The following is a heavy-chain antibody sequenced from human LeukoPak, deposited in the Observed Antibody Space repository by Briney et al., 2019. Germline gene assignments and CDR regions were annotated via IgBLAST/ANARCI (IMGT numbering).Heavy chain of an antibody. CDR1: GFTFSSYA. CDR3: DGDSGSYYLGY. V-gene: IGHV3-23*01. CDR2: ISGSGGST. J-gene: IGHJ4*02. D-gene: IGHD1-26*01. Sequence: PGGSLRLSCAASGFTFSSYAMSWVRQAPGKGLEWVSGISGSGGSTFYADSAKGRFTISRDNSKNTLYLQMNSLRGDDTAVYYCDGDSGSYYLGYWGQGTLVTVSS.